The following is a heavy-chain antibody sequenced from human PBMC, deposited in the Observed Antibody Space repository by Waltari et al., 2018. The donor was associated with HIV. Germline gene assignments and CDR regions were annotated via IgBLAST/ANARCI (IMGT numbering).Heavy chain of an antibody. CDR1: GFNFADAW. CDR3: AAGTGRSDFDY. V-gene: IGHV3-15*01. J-gene: IGHJ4*02. D-gene: IGHD7-27*01. Sequence: EVQLVDSGGGLVEPGGSLRLSCAASGFNFADAWMNWVRQAPGKGLEWVARIKGKTDAGTRDFAAPVKGRFSISRNYLKNTVDLQMNNLKTEDTALYYCAAGTGRSDFDYWGQGTLVTVSS. CDR2: IKGKTDAGTR.